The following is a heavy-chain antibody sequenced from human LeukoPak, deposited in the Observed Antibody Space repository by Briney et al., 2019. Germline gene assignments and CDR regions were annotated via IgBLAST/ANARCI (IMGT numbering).Heavy chain of an antibody. CDR3: ARGTMMVGP. CDR1: GGSISNYY. CDR2: IYYSGST. V-gene: IGHV4-59*01. Sequence: PSETLSLTCTVSGGSISNYYWSWIRQPPGKGLEWIGFIYYSGSTTYNPSLKSRATISVDTSKNQFSLKLSSVTAADTAVYYCARGTMMVGPWGQGTLVTV. J-gene: IGHJ5*02. D-gene: IGHD3-22*01.